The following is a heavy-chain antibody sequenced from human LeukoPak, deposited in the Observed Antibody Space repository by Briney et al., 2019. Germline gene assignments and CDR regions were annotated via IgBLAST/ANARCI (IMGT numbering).Heavy chain of an antibody. CDR2: INHSGST. CDR1: GGSFSGYY. J-gene: IGHJ4*02. V-gene: IGHV4-34*01. D-gene: IGHD6-19*01. Sequence: SETLSLTCAVYGGSFSGYYWSWIRQPPGKGLEWIGEINHSGSTNYNPSLKSRVTISVDTSKNQFSLKLSSVTAADTAVYYCARADSSGWVSVDYWGQGTLVTVSS. CDR3: ARADSSGWVSVDY.